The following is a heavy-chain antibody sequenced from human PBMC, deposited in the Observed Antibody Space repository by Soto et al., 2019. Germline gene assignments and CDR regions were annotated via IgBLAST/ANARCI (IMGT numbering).Heavy chain of an antibody. CDR2: ISAYNGNT. Sequence: ASVKVSCKASGYTFTSYGISLVRQAPGQGLEWMGWISAYNGNTNYAQKLQGRVTMTTDTSTSTAYMELRSLRSDDTAVYYCARDRSTIFGVVITNWFDPWGQGTLVTVSS. D-gene: IGHD3-3*01. CDR1: GYTFTSYG. V-gene: IGHV1-18*01. J-gene: IGHJ5*02. CDR3: ARDRSTIFGVVITNWFDP.